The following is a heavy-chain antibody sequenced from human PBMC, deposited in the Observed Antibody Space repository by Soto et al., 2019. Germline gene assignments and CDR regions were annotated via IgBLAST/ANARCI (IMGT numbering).Heavy chain of an antibody. CDR2: TYYRSQWHN. CDR1: GDSVSSNSAT. CDR3: ARARGFLSEALAI. V-gene: IGHV6-1*01. J-gene: IGHJ3*02. D-gene: IGHD3-10*01. Sequence: SQTLSLTCGISGDSVSSNSATWNWIRQSPSRGLEWLGRTYYRSQWHNEYEESVKSRITINPDTSKNQFSLQLNSMSPEDTAVYYCARARGFLSEALAIWGRGTMVTVSS.